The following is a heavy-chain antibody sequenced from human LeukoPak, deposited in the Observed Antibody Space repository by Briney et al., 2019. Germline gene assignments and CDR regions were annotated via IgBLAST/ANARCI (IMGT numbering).Heavy chain of an antibody. CDR2: FDPEDGET. CDR3: ATDLNRYDSSGYYRAIRFDP. J-gene: IGHJ5*02. D-gene: IGHD3-22*01. Sequence: ASVKVSCKVSGYTLTELSMHWVRQAPGKGLEWMGGFDPEDGETIYAQKFQGRVTMTEDTSTDTAYMELSSLRSEDTAVYYCATDLNRYDSSGYYRAIRFDPWGQGTLVTVSS. CDR1: GYTLTELS. V-gene: IGHV1-24*01.